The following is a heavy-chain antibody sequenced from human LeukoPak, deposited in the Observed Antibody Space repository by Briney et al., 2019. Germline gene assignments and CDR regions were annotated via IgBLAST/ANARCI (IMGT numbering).Heavy chain of an antibody. V-gene: IGHV4-34*01. D-gene: IGHD2-21*02. CDR3: ACGDYYFDY. J-gene: IGHJ4*02. CDR1: GGSFSAYY. CDR2: INHSGST. Sequence: SETLSLTCAVYGGSFSAYYWNWIRQPPGKGLEWIGEINHSGSTKYDPSLKSRVTISVDTSKNQFSLKLSFVTAADTAVYYCACGDYYFDYWGQGTLVTVSS.